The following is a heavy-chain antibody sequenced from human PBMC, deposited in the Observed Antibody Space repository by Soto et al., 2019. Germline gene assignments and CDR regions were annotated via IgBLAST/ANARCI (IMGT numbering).Heavy chain of an antibody. V-gene: IGHV4-59*01. CDR2: IYSSGST. Sequence: SETLSLTCTVSGGSISNYYWNWIRQSPGKGLEWIGYIYSSGSTHYNPSLQNRVTISIDTSKNRVSLKVNSVTAADTAVYYCARDHPHSYGVYYFDYWGQGTPVTVSS. J-gene: IGHJ4*02. CDR3: ARDHPHSYGVYYFDY. D-gene: IGHD5-18*01. CDR1: GGSISNYY.